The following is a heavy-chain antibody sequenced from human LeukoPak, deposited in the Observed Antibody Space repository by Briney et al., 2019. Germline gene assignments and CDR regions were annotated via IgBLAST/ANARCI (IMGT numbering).Heavy chain of an antibody. Sequence: ASVKVSCKASGYTFTSYAMNWVRQAPGQGLEWMGWISAYNDNTNYVQKFQGRVTMTTDTSTSTAYMELRSLRFDDTAVYYCAREDGLNYGFEYWGQGTLVTVSS. CDR2: ISAYNDNT. J-gene: IGHJ4*02. CDR3: AREDGLNYGFEY. CDR1: GYTFTSYA. D-gene: IGHD4-17*01. V-gene: IGHV1-18*01.